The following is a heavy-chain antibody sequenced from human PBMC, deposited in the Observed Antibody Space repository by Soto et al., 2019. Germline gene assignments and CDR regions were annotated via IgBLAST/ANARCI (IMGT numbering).Heavy chain of an antibody. V-gene: IGHV4-31*03. Sequence: PSETLSLTCTVSGGSVSSGSYYWSWIRQHPGKGLEWIAYISYSGSSYSNPSLKSRVTISADTSKNQFSLRLTSVTAADTAVYFCARATPAGSADFWGQGTLVTVSS. CDR2: ISYSGSS. J-gene: IGHJ4*02. CDR1: GGSVSSGSYY. D-gene: IGHD2-2*01. CDR3: ARATPAGSADF.